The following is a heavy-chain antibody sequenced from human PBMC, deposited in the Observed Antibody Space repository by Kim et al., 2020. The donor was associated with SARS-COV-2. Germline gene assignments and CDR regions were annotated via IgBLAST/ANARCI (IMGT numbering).Heavy chain of an antibody. Sequence: SETLSLTCTVSGGSVSSGSYYWSWIRQPPGKGLEWIGYIYYSGSTNYNPSLKSRVTISVDTSKNQFSLKLSSVTAADTAVYYCARGIVVVPAATRNWFDPWGQGTLVTVSS. CDR1: GGSVSSGSYY. CDR2: IYYSGST. D-gene: IGHD2-2*01. V-gene: IGHV4-61*01. J-gene: IGHJ5*02. CDR3: ARGIVVVPAATRNWFDP.